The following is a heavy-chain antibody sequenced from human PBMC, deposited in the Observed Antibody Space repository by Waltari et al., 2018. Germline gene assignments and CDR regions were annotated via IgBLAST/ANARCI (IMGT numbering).Heavy chain of an antibody. CDR2: INGDGSTS. CDR1: GFPYSTHW. J-gene: IGHJ6*02. V-gene: IGHV3-74*01. CDR3: ARLAPKTYRSPVPGRDYYYGLDV. D-gene: IGHD6-13*01. Sequence: EEQLVESGGGLVQPGDSLRLSCAASGFPYSTHWMHWVPPAPGRGLVWVSRINGDGSTSNYADSVKGRFTISRDNTKKTLYLQMKRLRVEDTAVYYCARLAPKTYRSPVPGRDYYYGLDVWGQGTTVTVSS.